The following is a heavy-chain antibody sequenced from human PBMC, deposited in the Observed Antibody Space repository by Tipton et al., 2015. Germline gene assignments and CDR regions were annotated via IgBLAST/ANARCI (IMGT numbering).Heavy chain of an antibody. CDR1: GFPFSRYA. CDR2: ISDTGAST. Sequence: GALRLSCVVSGFPFSRYAMSWARQAPGKGPEWVSGISDTGASTYYVDSVRGRFTISRDNSKNTLYLQMNSLRVDDTAVYYCARRWDDYGNLAWYFDLWGPGSLVTVSS. D-gene: IGHD4-11*01. J-gene: IGHJ2*01. CDR3: ARRWDDYGNLAWYFDL. V-gene: IGHV3-23*01.